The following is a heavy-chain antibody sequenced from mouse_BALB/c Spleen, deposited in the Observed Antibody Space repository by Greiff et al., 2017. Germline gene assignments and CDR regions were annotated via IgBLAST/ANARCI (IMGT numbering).Heavy chain of an antibody. V-gene: IGHV7-3*02. CDR3: ARDITTATWAMDY. D-gene: IGHD1-2*01. J-gene: IGHJ4*01. CDR2: IRNKANGYTT. Sequence: EVHLVESGGGLVQPGGSLRLSCATSGFTFTDYYMSWVRQPPGKALEWLGFIRNKANGYTTEYSASVKGRFTISRDNSQSILYLQMNTLRAEDSATYYCARDITTATWAMDYWGQGTSVTVSS. CDR1: GFTFTDYY.